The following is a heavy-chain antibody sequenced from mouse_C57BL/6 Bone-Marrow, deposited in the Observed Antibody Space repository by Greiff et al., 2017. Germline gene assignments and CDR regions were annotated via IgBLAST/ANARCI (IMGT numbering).Heavy chain of an antibody. V-gene: IGHV1-15*01. Sequence: ESGAELVRPGASVTLSCKASGYTFTDYEMHWVKQTPVHGLEWIGAIDPETGGTAYNQKFKGKAILTADKSSSTAYMELRSLTSEDSAVYYCTRSRYYGSSSFAYWGQGTLVTVSA. CDR3: TRSRYYGSSSFAY. D-gene: IGHD1-1*01. CDR2: IDPETGGT. J-gene: IGHJ3*01. CDR1: GYTFTDYE.